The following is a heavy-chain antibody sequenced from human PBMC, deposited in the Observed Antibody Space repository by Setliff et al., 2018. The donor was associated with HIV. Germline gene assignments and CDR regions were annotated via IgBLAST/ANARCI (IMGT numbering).Heavy chain of an antibody. J-gene: IGHJ4*02. CDR2: IYSSGSA. V-gene: IGHV4-4*08. CDR1: GGSISNYF. D-gene: IGHD3-22*01. CDR3: ASGYQYDSSGYYYVTPIDY. Sequence: PSETLSLTCNVSGGSISNYFWSWIRQPPGKGLEWVGYIYSSGSANYNPSLKSRVTMSVDASKNQFSLKLSSVTAADTAVYYCASGYQYDSSGYYYVTPIDYWGQGTLVTVSS.